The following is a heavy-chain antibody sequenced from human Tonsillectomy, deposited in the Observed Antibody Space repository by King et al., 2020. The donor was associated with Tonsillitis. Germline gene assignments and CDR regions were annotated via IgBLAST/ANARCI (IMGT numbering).Heavy chain of an antibody. J-gene: IGHJ4*02. CDR2: ISSNGGST. D-gene: IGHD6-13*01. V-gene: IGHV3-64D*06. CDR3: VKSRAGFTTSYPD. CDR1: GFTFSGYT. Sequence: VQLVESGGGLVQPGGSLRLSCSASGFTFSGYTMHWVRQAPGKGLEYLSAISSNGGSTHHADSVKGRFTISRDNSKSTLYLQMSSLRAEDTAVYYCVKSRAGFTTSYPDWGQGTLVTVSS.